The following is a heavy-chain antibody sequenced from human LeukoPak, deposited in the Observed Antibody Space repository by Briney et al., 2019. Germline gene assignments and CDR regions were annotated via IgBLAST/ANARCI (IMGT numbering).Heavy chain of an antibody. CDR1: GYTFTGYY. D-gene: IGHD3-16*01. J-gene: IGHJ5*02. CDR3: ARQRLPRTPNWFDP. V-gene: IGHV1-2*02. CDR2: INPNSGGT. Sequence: ASVKVSCKASGYTFTGYYMHWVRQAPGQGLEWMGWINPNSGGTNYAQKFQGRVTMTRDTSISTAYMELSRLRSEDTAVYYCARQRLPRTPNWFDPWGQGTLVTVSS.